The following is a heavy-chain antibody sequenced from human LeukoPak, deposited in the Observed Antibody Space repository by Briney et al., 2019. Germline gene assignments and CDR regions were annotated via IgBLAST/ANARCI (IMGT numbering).Heavy chain of an antibody. V-gene: IGHV4-59*12. Sequence: SETLSLTCTVSGGSISSYYWNWIRQPPGKGLEWIGYIYYSGSTYYNPSLKSRVTISVDTSKNQFSLKLSSVTAADTAVYYCARGVSGSYFDYWGQGTLVTVSS. J-gene: IGHJ4*02. CDR2: IYYSGST. CDR1: GGSISSYY. CDR3: ARGVSGSYFDY. D-gene: IGHD1-26*01.